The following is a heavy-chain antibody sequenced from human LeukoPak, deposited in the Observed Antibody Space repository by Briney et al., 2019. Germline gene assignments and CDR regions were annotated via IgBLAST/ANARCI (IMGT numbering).Heavy chain of an antibody. CDR3: ARRDPTTPKFDY. CDR1: GFTFSNYG. Sequence: GGSLRLSCTGSGFTFSNYGMSWVRQAPGKGLEWVSGTSGGGESTYYIDSVKGRFIITRDNSKNTLYLQMNSLRAEGTAVYYCARRDPTTPKFDYWGQGTLVIVSS. D-gene: IGHD1-14*01. V-gene: IGHV3-23*01. J-gene: IGHJ4*02. CDR2: TSGGGEST.